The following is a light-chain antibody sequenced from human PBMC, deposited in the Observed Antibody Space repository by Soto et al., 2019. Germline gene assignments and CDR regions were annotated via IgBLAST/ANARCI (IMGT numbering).Light chain of an antibody. CDR3: QQHSCAPWT. Sequence: EIVLTQSPGTLSLSPGESAALSCRASQSVTSDYLVWYRHKPGEPPRLLIYAISSRTAGIPDRFSGSVSGPDFTLTTTRLEPEDSAVYCCQQHSCAPWTFGQGTRVEV. J-gene: IGKJ1*01. CDR2: AIS. CDR1: QSVTSDY. V-gene: IGKV3-20*01.